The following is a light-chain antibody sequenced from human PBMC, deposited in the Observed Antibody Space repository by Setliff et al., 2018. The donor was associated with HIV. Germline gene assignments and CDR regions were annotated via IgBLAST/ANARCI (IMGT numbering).Light chain of an antibody. Sequence: QSVLTQPASVSGSPGQSITISCTGTSSDVGSYNLVSWYQQHPGKAPKLMIYEVSKRPSGVSNRFSGSKSGNTASLTISGLQAEDAADYYCCSYAGSRIFYVFGTGTKVTVL. CDR2: EVS. CDR3: CSYAGSRIFYV. J-gene: IGLJ1*01. V-gene: IGLV2-23*02. CDR1: SSDVGSYNL.